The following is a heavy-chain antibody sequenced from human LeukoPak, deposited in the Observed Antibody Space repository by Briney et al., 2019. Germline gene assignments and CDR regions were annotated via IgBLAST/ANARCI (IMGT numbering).Heavy chain of an antibody. CDR3: ARGVFPWNYFDY. CDR2: IYYSGST. Sequence: SETLSLTCTVSGGSISSYYWGWIRQPPGKGLGWIGYIYYSGSTNYNPSLKSRVTISVDTSKNQFSLKLSSVTAADTAVYYCARGVFPWNYFDYWGQGTLVTVSS. V-gene: IGHV4-59*01. J-gene: IGHJ4*02. CDR1: GGSISSYY. D-gene: IGHD1-1*01.